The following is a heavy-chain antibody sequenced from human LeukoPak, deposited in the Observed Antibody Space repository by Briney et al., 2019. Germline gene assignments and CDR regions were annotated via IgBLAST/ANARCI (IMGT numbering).Heavy chain of an antibody. Sequence: GGSLRLSCAASGFTLSDYYMRWIRQAPGKGLEWVAVIQHDGSDKYYAASVRGRFTISRDNSKNTLYLQMNVLRVEDTAVYYCAKDRLVRGSVLDYWCRGTLVTV. D-gene: IGHD6-13*01. CDR1: GFTLSDYY. CDR3: AKDRLVRGSVLDY. V-gene: IGHV3-30*02. J-gene: IGHJ4*02. CDR2: IQHDGSDK.